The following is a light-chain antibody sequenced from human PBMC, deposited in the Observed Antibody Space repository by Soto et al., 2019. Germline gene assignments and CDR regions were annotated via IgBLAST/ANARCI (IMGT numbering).Light chain of an antibody. V-gene: IGKV1-16*02. CDR3: QQYKSYPVT. Sequence: DIQMTQSPSSLSASVGDRVTITCRASQGINNYLAWFQQKPGKAPKSLIYAASNLQSGVPSKFSGSGSGTDFTLTISSLQPEDFATYYCQQYKSYPVTFGQGTRLEIK. CDR1: QGINNY. J-gene: IGKJ5*01. CDR2: AAS.